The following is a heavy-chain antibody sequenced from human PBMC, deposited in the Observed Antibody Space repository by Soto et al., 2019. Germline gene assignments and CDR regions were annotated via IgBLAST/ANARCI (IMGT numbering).Heavy chain of an antibody. Sequence: QVQLVQSGAEVKEPGSSVKVSCKASGGGNLRDYRTTWVRRAPGQGLEWMGGIIPKLGSANYAQNFQGRVTITADESTNTVYMELRSLRSDDTAVYYCARGGDGYKFGVVYWGQGTPVTVSS. J-gene: IGHJ4*02. CDR3: ARGGDGYKFGVVY. CDR2: IIPKLGSA. CDR1: GGGNLRDYR. V-gene: IGHV1-69*01. D-gene: IGHD2-21*01.